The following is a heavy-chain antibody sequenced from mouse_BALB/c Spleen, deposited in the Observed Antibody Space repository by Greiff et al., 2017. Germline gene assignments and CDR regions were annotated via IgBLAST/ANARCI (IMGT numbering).Heavy chain of an antibody. D-gene: IGHD2-4*01. J-gene: IGHJ4*01. Sequence: VKLVESGPGLVAPSQSLSITCTVSGFSLTSYGVHWVRQPPGKGLAWLGVIWAGGSTNYNSALMSRLSISKDNSKSQVFLKMNSLQTDDTAMYYCASIYYDYDYAMDYWGQGTSVTVSS. V-gene: IGHV2-9*02. CDR3: ASIYYDYDYAMDY. CDR2: IWAGGST. CDR1: GFSLTSYG.